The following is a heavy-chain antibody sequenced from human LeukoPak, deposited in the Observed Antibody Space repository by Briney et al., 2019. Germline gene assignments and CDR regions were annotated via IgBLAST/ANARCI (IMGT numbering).Heavy chain of an antibody. CDR1: GGTFSSYA. D-gene: IGHD2-21*01. V-gene: IGHV1-69*05. Sequence: SLKVSCKASGGTFSSYAISWVRQAPGQGLEWMGRIIPIFGTATYAQKFQGRVTITTDKSTSTAYMELSSLRSEDTAVYYCASGVARMTYFDYWGQGTLVTVSS. J-gene: IGHJ4*02. CDR3: ASGVARMTYFDY. CDR2: IIPIFGTA.